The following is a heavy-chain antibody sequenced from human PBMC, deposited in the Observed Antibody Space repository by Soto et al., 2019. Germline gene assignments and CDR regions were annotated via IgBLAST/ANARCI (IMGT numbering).Heavy chain of an antibody. V-gene: IGHV3-23*01. D-gene: IGHD3-22*01. J-gene: IGHJ4*02. CDR2: TIGSGGST. CDR3: AKDSAYYNSRGFDY. CDR1: GLIFNNYA. Sequence: PVGSLRLSGVASGLIFNNYAMSWVRQAPGKGLEWVSATIGSGGSTYYADSVKGRFTISRDNSKNTLYLQMDSLRAEDTAVYYCAKDSAYYNSRGFDYWGQGTLVTVSS.